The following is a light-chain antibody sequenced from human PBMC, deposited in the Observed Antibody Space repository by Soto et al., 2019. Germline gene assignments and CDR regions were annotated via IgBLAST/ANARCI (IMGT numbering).Light chain of an antibody. CDR3: CSYAGSSTVV. J-gene: IGLJ2*01. CDR2: EVS. CDR1: SSDVGGYDY. Sequence: QSALTQPASVSGSPGQSITISCTGTSSDVGGYDYVSWYQQHPDKAPKLMISEVSDRPSGVSNRFSGSKSGNTASLTISGLQAEDEADYYCCSYAGSSTVVFGGGTKLTVL. V-gene: IGLV2-14*01.